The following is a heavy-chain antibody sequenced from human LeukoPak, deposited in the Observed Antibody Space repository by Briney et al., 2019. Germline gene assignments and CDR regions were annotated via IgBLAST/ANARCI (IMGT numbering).Heavy chain of an antibody. CDR1: GFTFSSYG. J-gene: IGHJ6*02. CDR3: AKSWGFARCSSTSCFWGMDV. CDR2: IWYDGSNK. Sequence: PGGSLRLSCAASGFTFSSYGMHWVRQAPGKGLEWVAIIWYDGSNKYYADSVKGRFTISRDNSKNTLYLQMNSLRAEDTAVYYCAKSWGFARCSSTSCFWGMDVWGQGTTVTVSS. V-gene: IGHV3-33*06. D-gene: IGHD2-2*01.